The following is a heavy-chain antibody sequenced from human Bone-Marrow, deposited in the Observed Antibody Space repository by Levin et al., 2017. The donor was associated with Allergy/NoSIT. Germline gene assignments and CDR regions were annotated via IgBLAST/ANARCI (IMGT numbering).Heavy chain of an antibody. CDR1: GGSISSGGYY. D-gene: IGHD3-16*02. J-gene: IGHJ4*02. V-gene: IGHV4-31*03. CDR2: IYYSGST. Sequence: SQTLSLTCTVSGGSISSGGYYWSWIRQHPGKGLEWIGYIYYSGSTYYNPSLKSRLTISVDTSKNQFSLKLSSVTAADTAVYYCARDLGVWGSYRPSLQFDYWGQGTLVTVSS. CDR3: ARDLGVWGSYRPSLQFDY.